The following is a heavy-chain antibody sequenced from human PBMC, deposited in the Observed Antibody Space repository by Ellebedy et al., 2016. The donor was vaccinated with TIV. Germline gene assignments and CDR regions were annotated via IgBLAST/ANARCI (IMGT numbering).Heavy chain of an antibody. CDR1: GGSFSGYY. Sequence: SETLSLTXAVYGGSFSGYYWSWIRQPPGKGLEWIGEINHSGSTNYNPSLKSRVTISVDTSKNQFSLKLSSVTAADTAVYYCARAYSWYDLDYYYGMDVWGQGTTVTVSS. D-gene: IGHD1-20*01. J-gene: IGHJ6*02. V-gene: IGHV4-34*01. CDR3: ARAYSWYDLDYYYGMDV. CDR2: INHSGST.